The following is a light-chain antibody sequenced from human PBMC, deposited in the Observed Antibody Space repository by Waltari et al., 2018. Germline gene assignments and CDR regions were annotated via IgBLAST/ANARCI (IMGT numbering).Light chain of an antibody. J-gene: IGLJ2*01. CDR2: QVS. CDR1: SSDIGSYDL. CDR3: CSSVGSSSFVV. Sequence: QSALTPPASVSGSPGQSVTISCTGTSSDIGSYDLVSWYQKHPGKAPKLIIYQVSNRPSGVSDRFSGSKSGNTASLTISGLQAEDEADYSCCSSVGSSSFVVFGGGTKLTVL. V-gene: IGLV2-23*02.